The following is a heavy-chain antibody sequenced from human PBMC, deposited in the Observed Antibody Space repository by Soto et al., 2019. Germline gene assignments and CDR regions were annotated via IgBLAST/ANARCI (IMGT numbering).Heavy chain of an antibody. V-gene: IGHV5-10-1*01. CDR1: GYSFTTYW. CDR3: ASGGRDWFDP. CDR2: IDPSDSYT. J-gene: IGHJ5*02. D-gene: IGHD3-16*01. Sequence: EVQLVQSGAEVKKPGESLRISCKGSGYSFTTYWISWVRQMPGKGLEWMGWIDPSDSYTNYSPSFQGHVTISADKSITTAYPQWSSLKASDTAMSYCASGGRDWFDPWGQGTLVTVSS.